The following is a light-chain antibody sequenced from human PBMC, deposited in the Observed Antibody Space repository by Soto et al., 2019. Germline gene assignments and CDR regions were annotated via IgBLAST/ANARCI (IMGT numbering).Light chain of an antibody. CDR1: QTVRSNY. CDR3: HQYGNSPYT. V-gene: IGKV3-20*01. CDR2: GAS. Sequence: DIVMTQSPGTLSSSPGETATLSCRASQTVRSNYLAWYQHKPGQAPRLPIYGASSRATAIPDRFSGSGSGTDFTLTISRLEPEDLATYYCHQYGNSPYTFGQGTRLEIK. J-gene: IGKJ2*01.